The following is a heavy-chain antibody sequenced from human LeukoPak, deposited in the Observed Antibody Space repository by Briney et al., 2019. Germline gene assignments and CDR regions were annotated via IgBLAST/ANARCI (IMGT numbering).Heavy chain of an antibody. D-gene: IGHD2-15*01. Sequence: ASVKVSCKASGYTFTSYYMHWVRQAPGQGLEWMGIINPSGGSTSYAQKFQGRVTMTRDTSTSTVYMELSSLRSEDTAVYYCVKDRIKDMCSGGNCYPPLDYWGQGTLVTVSS. CDR3: VKDRIKDMCSGGNCYPPLDY. CDR2: INPSGGST. V-gene: IGHV1-46*01. J-gene: IGHJ4*02. CDR1: GYTFTSYY.